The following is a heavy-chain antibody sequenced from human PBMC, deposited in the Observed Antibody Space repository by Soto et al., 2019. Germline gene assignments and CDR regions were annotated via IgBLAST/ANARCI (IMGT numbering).Heavy chain of an antibody. CDR3: ARDPSTSTSQRYYYYYNGMDV. V-gene: IGHV3-30-3*01. Sequence: GGSLRLSCAASGFTFSSYAMHWVRQAPGKGLEWVAVISYDGSNKYYADSVKGRFTISRDNSKNTLYLQMNSLRAEDTAVYYCARDPSTSTSQRYYYYYNGMDVWGQGTTVTVSS. CDR1: GFTFSSYA. J-gene: IGHJ6*02. D-gene: IGHD2-2*01. CDR2: ISYDGSNK.